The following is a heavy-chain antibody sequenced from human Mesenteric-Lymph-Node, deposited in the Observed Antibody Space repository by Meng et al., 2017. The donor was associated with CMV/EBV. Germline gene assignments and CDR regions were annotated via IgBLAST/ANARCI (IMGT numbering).Heavy chain of an antibody. J-gene: IGHJ4*02. CDR2: IYGTGIT. CDR3: AKSRSSTPGIVDD. V-gene: IGHV4-61*08. Sequence: QVRLQESGPGLVKPSELLSLTCIVSGVSVTSGAYHWSWIRQSPGKGLEWIGYIYGTGITIYNPSLKSRVTILLETSKNQFSLKLNSVTTADTAVYYCAKSRSSTPGIVDDWGQGTLVTVSS. CDR1: GVSVTSGAYH. D-gene: IGHD2/OR15-2a*01.